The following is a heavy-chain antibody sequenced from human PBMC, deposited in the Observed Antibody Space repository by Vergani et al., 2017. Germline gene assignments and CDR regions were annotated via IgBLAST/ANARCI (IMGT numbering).Heavy chain of an antibody. CDR1: GFSIDNGYY. J-gene: IGHJ4*02. Sequence: QVRLQESGPGLVKPSETLSLTCAVSGFSIDNGYYWDWIRQPPGKGLEWIGSIYRTGRTHFNPSLKSRVTISVDTSNNHFSLRLNSLTAADTAVYYCARRSGIVYDIFSGTRYFFDFWGQGTLVTVSS. V-gene: IGHV4-38-2*01. CDR3: ARRSGIVYDIFSGTRYFFDF. CDR2: IYRTGRT. D-gene: IGHD3-9*01.